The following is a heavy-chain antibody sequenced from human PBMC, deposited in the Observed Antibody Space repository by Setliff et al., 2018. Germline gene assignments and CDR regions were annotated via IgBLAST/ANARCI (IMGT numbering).Heavy chain of an antibody. CDR3: ASAPLLYSDSSGLSGTFDI. J-gene: IGHJ3*02. D-gene: IGHD3-22*01. Sequence: SETLSLTCTVSGGSISSGDYYWSWIRQPPGKGLEFVGYTYYSGSTYYNPSLKSRVTISIDTSKNQFSLKVNSVTAADTAVYYCASAPLLYSDSSGLSGTFDIWGQGTMVTVSS. CDR2: TYYSGST. V-gene: IGHV4-30-4*08. CDR1: GGSISSGDYY.